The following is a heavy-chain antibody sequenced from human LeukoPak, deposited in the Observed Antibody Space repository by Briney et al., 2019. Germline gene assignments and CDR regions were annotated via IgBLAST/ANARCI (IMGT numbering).Heavy chain of an antibody. J-gene: IGHJ6*01. CDR1: GFTFDDYA. CDR2: ISGNGGST. V-gene: IGHV3-43*02. CDR3: AKDRALTSDTHGGLDV. Sequence: GGSLRLSCAASGFTFDDYAIRWVRQAPGKGLEWVSLISGNGGSTYYADSAKGRFTISRDNSKNSLYLQMNSLTTEDTALYYCAKDRALTSDTHGGLDVRGQGTTVTVSS. D-gene: IGHD5-18*01.